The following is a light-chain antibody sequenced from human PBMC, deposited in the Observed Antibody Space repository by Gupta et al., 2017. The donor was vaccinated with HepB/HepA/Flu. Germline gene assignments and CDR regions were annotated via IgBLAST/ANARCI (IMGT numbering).Light chain of an antibody. Sequence: DIQLTQSPSFLSASVGDRVTITCRASQDINSYLIWYQQKPGKAPNLLIYTASTLQGGVPSRFSGSGSGTEFTLTISSLQPEDVATYYCQQFNSYPITFGQGTRLDI. J-gene: IGKJ5*01. CDR2: TAS. CDR1: QDINSY. V-gene: IGKV1-9*01. CDR3: QQFNSYPIT.